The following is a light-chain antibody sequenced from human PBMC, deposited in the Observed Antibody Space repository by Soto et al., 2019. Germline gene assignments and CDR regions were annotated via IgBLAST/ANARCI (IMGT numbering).Light chain of an antibody. V-gene: IGKV3-11*01. CDR3: QQYGSSPLT. Sequence: EIVLTQSPATLSLSPGERATVSCRASQSVSSYLAWYQQKPGQAPRLLIYDASNRATGIPARFSGSGSGTDFTLTISSLQSEDFAVYYCQQYGSSPLTFGQGTKVDIK. CDR2: DAS. CDR1: QSVSSY. J-gene: IGKJ1*01.